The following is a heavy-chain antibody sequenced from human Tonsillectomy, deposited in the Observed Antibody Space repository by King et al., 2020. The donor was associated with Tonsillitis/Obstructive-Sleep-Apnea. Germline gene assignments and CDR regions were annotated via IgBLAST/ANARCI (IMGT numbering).Heavy chain of an antibody. CDR2: ISSSSTYT. CDR3: ARDYGGNSADPD. Sequence: VQLVESGGGLVKPGGSLRLYCAASGFTFSDYPMSWIRQAPGKGLEWVSYISSSSTYTDYADSVKGRFTISRDDAKNSLYLQMNSLRAEDTAVYYCARDYGGNSADPDWGQGTLVTVSS. D-gene: IGHD4-23*01. J-gene: IGHJ4*02. V-gene: IGHV3-11*05. CDR1: GFTFSDYP.